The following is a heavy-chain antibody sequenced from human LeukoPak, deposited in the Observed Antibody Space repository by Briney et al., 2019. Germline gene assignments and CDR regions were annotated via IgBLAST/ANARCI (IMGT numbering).Heavy chain of an antibody. V-gene: IGHV1-3*01. Sequence: ASVKVSCKASGYTFTSYAMHWVRQAPGQRLEWMGWINAGNGNTKYSQKLQGRVTITRDTSASTAYMELSSLRSEDTAVYYCARAYALGGSGPFDPWGQGTLVTVSS. CDR2: INAGNGNT. CDR3: ARAYALGGSGPFDP. D-gene: IGHD3-10*01. CDR1: GYTFTSYA. J-gene: IGHJ5*02.